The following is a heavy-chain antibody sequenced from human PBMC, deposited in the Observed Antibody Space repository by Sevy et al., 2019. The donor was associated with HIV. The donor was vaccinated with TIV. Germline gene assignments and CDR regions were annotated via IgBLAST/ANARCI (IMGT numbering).Heavy chain of an antibody. Sequence: GGSLRLSCAASGFIFSNYPMNWVRQAPGKGLEWVSVISGPGYGTNYADSVKGRFTISRDNSKNTLFLQMNSLRDDDTAVYYCAKALNPALESMLEVNLRSLKGFDVWGQGTMVTVSS. J-gene: IGHJ3*01. CDR1: GFIFSNYP. D-gene: IGHD3-22*01. V-gene: IGHV3-23*01. CDR3: AKALNPALESMLEVNLRSLKGFDV. CDR2: ISGPGYGT.